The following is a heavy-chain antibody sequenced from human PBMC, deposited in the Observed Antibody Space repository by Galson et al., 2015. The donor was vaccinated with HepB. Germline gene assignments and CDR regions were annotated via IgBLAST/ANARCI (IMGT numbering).Heavy chain of an antibody. CDR3: TRNLTP. J-gene: IGHJ5*02. CDR1: GDSVSSTTTS. D-gene: IGHD3-16*01. Sequence: CAISGDSVSSTTTSWNWIRQSPSRGLEWLGRTYYRSKWYIDHAVSVKSRLTITPDTSKNQFSLQLNSVTPEDTAVYYCTRNLTPRGQGILVTVSS. CDR2: TYYRSKWYI. V-gene: IGHV6-1*01.